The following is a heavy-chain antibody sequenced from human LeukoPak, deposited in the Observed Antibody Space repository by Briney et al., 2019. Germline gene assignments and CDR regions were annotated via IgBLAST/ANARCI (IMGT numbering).Heavy chain of an antibody. D-gene: IGHD2-2*01. V-gene: IGHV5-51*01. CDR3: ARGRCSSTSCTPDFDY. Sequence: GESLKISCKGSGYSFTSYWIGWVRQMPGKGLEWMGIIYPGDSDTRYSPSFQGQVTISADKSISTAYPQWSSLKASDTAMYYCARGRCSSTSCTPDFDYWGQGTLVTVSS. CDR1: GYSFTSYW. CDR2: IYPGDSDT. J-gene: IGHJ4*02.